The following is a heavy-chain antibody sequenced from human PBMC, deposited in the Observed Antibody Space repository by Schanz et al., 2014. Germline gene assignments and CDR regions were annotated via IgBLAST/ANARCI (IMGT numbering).Heavy chain of an antibody. V-gene: IGHV3-30-3*01. CDR2: ISNDGSIK. J-gene: IGHJ4*02. CDR3: ASPSGYSDYGTYFDF. D-gene: IGHD5-12*01. Sequence: VQLVESGGYLVQPGGSLRLSCSASGFTFSSYAMHWVRQAPGKGLEWVALISNDGSIKYYADSVDGRFTISRDNSRNTLYLQMNSLRTEDTAVYYCASPSGYSDYGTYFDFWGQGTLVTVSS. CDR1: GFTFSSYA.